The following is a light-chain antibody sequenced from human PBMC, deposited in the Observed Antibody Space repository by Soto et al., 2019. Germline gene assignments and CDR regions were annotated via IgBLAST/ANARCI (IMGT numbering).Light chain of an antibody. CDR1: QSISIW. CDR2: DAS. J-gene: IGKJ3*01. CDR3: QQYNSWPRGT. V-gene: IGKV1-5*01. Sequence: DIQMTQSPSTLSAYVGDRVTITCRASQSISIWLAWYQQKPGKAPKVLIYDASSLHTGVPSRFSGSGSETEFTLTISSLQPDDFATYYCQQYNSWPRGTFGPGTKVEIK.